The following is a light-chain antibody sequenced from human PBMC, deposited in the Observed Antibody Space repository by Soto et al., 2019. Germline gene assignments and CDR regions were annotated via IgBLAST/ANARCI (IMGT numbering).Light chain of an antibody. CDR3: QQFGTSPYT. J-gene: IGKJ2*01. V-gene: IGKV3-20*01. Sequence: EIVFTQAPGTLSFSPGEGATLSCRASQTVSSTYLAWYQQKPGRAPSLLIHGASTRAAGIPDRFSASGSGTHFTLTINRLEPEDFAVYFCQQFGTSPYTFGQGTKVDIK. CDR2: GAS. CDR1: QTVSSTY.